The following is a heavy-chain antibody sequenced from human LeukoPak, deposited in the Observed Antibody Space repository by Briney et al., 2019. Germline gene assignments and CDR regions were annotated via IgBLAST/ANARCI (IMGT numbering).Heavy chain of an antibody. CDR2: IYTSGST. J-gene: IGHJ6*03. CDR1: GGSISSGSYY. CDR3: AREVGIIVVNTNYFYHMDV. Sequence: SETLSLTCTVSGGSISSGSYYWSWIRQPAGKGLEWIGRIYTSGSTNYNPSLKSRATISIDTSQNQISLRLTSVTAADTAVYFCAREVGIIVVNTNYFYHMDVWGKGTTVTISS. D-gene: IGHD2/OR15-2a*01. V-gene: IGHV4-61*02.